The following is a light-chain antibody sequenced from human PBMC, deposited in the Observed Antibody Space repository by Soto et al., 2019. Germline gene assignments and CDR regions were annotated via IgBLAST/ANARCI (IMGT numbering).Light chain of an antibody. CDR2: EVS. V-gene: IGLV2-8*01. J-gene: IGLJ1*01. CDR1: SSDVGGYNY. CDR3: SSYDNSLSGSEV. Sequence: QSALTQPPSASGSPGQSVTISCTGTSSDVGGYNYVSWYQQHPGKAPKLMIYEVSKRPSGVPDRFSGSKSGNTASLTVSGLQAEDEADYYCSSYDNSLSGSEVFGTGTKLTVL.